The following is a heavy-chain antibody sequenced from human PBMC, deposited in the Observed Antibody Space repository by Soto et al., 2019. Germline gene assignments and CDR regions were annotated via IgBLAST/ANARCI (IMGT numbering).Heavy chain of an antibody. V-gene: IGHV4-59*01. CDR1: GGSISSYY. Sequence: SETQSLTCTVSGGSISSYYWSWIRQPPGKGLEWIGYIYYSGSTNYNPSLKSRVTISVDTSKNQFSLELSRLRSDDTAVYYCARGDPLLWFGEPNQLQHWGQGTLVTVSS. CDR3: ARGDPLLWFGEPNQLQH. D-gene: IGHD3-10*01. J-gene: IGHJ1*01. CDR2: IYYSGST.